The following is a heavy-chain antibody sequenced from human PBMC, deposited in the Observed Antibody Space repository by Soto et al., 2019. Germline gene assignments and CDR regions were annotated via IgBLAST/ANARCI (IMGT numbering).Heavy chain of an antibody. CDR3: ARDRVAGIWGDAFDI. CDR1: GYTFTNHG. D-gene: IGHD3-16*01. J-gene: IGHJ3*02. V-gene: IGHV1-18*04. CDR2: INPYNANV. Sequence: QVQLVQSGAEVKKHGASVKVSCKTSGYTFTNHGINWVRQAQGQGLEWMGWINPYNANVNYAQKLQGRVTMTTDTSTSTAYMDLRSLTSDDTAVYYCARDRVAGIWGDAFDIWGQGTMVTFSS.